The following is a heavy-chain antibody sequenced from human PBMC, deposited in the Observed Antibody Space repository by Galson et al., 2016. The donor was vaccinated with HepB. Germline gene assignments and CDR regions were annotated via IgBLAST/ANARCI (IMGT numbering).Heavy chain of an antibody. V-gene: IGHV3-23*01. CDR1: GFTFSNYD. J-gene: IGHJ4*02. D-gene: IGHD2-2*01. CDR3: ARTIVAVPGANDYFDY. CDR2: IRGSGAST. Sequence: SLRLSCAASGFTFSNYDMSWVRQAPGRGLEWVSGIRGSGASTTYADSVKGRFTISRDNARNSLYLQMNSLRAEDTAVYYCARTIVAVPGANDYFDYWGQGTLVTVSS.